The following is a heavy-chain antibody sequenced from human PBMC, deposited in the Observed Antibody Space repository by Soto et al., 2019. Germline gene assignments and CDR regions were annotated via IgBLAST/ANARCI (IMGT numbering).Heavy chain of an antibody. Sequence: GGSLRLSCAASGFTFSGSAMHWVRQASGKGLEWVGRIRSKANSYATAYAASVKGRFTISRDDSKNTAYLQMNSLKTEDTAVYYCTRDFDFWIGYSYYYYMDVRGKGTTVTVSS. CDR3: TRDFDFWIGYSYYYYMDV. CDR1: GFTFSGSA. D-gene: IGHD3-3*01. V-gene: IGHV3-73*01. CDR2: IRSKANSYAT. J-gene: IGHJ6*03.